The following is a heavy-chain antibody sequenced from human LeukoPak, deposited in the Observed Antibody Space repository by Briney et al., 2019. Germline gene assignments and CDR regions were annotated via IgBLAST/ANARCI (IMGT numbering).Heavy chain of an antibody. CDR1: GSSFTSYW. CDR2: IYPGDSDT. CDR3: ARLYALGYCSSTSCYASVYWFDP. Sequence: GESLKISCKGSGSSFTSYWIGWVRQMPGKGLEWMGIIYPGDSDTRYSPSFQGQVTISADKSISTAYLQWSSLKASDTAMYYCARLYALGYCSSTSCYASVYWFDPWGQGTLVTVSS. V-gene: IGHV5-51*01. J-gene: IGHJ5*02. D-gene: IGHD2-2*01.